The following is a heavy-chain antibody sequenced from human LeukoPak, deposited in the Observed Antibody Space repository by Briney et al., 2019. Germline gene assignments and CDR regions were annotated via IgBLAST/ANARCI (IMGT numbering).Heavy chain of an antibody. CDR3: AKDYYDSSSSTLDY. V-gene: IGHV3-23*01. CDR1: GFTFSSYA. Sequence: GGSLRLSCAASGFTFSSYAMSWVRQAPGKGLEWVSAISGSGGSTYYADFVKGRFTISRDNSKNTLYLQMNSLRAEDTAVYYCAKDYYDSSSSTLDYWGQGTLVTVSS. CDR2: ISGSGGST. D-gene: IGHD3-22*01. J-gene: IGHJ4*02.